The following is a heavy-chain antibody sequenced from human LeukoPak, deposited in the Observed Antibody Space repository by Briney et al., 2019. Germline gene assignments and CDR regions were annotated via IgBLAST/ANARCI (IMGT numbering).Heavy chain of an antibody. Sequence: GGTLRLSCAASGFTFSNYWMSWVRQAPGKGLEWVANIKQDGSEKYYADSVKGRYTISRDNAKSSLYLQLNSLRVEDTAVYHCASTQTFDYWGQGALVTVPS. CDR3: ASTQTFDY. CDR2: IKQDGSEK. J-gene: IGHJ4*02. CDR1: GFTFSNYW. V-gene: IGHV3-7*05.